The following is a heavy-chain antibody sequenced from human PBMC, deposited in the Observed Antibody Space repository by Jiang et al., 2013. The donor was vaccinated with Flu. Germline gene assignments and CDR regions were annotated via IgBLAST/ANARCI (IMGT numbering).Heavy chain of an antibody. CDR2: INHSGST. Sequence: INHSGSTNYNPSLKSRVTISVDTSKNQFSLKLSSVTAADTAVYYCARGPRYFDWLLTKPPSFDYWGQGTLVTVSS. J-gene: IGHJ4*02. V-gene: IGHV4-34*01. D-gene: IGHD3-9*01. CDR3: ARGPRYFDWLLTKPPSFDY.